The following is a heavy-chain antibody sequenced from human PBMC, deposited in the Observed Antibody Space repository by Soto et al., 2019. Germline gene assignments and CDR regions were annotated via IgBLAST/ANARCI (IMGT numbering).Heavy chain of an antibody. CDR3: ARDRPLYSSSWYRDYYGMDV. CDR1: GYTFTSYD. CDR2: MNPNSGNT. V-gene: IGHV1-8*01. Sequence: ASVKVSCKASGYTFTSYDINWVRQATGRGLEWMGWMNPNSGNTGYAQKFQGRVTMTRNTSISTAYMELSSLRSEDTAVYYCARDRPLYSSSWYRDYYGMDVWGQGTTVTVSS. J-gene: IGHJ6*02. D-gene: IGHD6-13*01.